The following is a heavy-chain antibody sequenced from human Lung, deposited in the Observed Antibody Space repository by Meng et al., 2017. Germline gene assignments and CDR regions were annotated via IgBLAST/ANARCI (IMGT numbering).Heavy chain of an antibody. D-gene: IGHD4-17*01. CDR1: GFTFSTHW. CDR3: ARGGVTTDD. Sequence: VRWVESGGGLVKPGGSLSLACAASGFTFSTHWMHWVRQAPGKGLEWVSRITGDGSSTIYADSVQGRFTMSRDNAKNTLSLQMNSLRAEDTAVYYCARGGVTTDDWGQGTLVTVSS. CDR2: ITGDGSST. J-gene: IGHJ4*02. V-gene: IGHV3-74*01.